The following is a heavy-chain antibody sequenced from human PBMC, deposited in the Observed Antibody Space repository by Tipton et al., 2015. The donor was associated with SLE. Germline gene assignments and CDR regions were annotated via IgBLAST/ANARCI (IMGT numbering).Heavy chain of an antibody. CDR1: GFTFSSYS. V-gene: IGHV3-48*01. CDR2: ISSSSSTI. J-gene: IGHJ6*03. Sequence: SLRLSCAASGFTFSSYSMNWVRQAPGKGLEWVSYISSSSSTIYYADSVKGRFTISRDNAKNSLYLQMNSLRAEDTAVYYCVRGSYDFWSGYYYYYYYMDVWGKGTTVTISS. D-gene: IGHD3-3*01. CDR3: VRGSYDFWSGYYYYYYYMDV.